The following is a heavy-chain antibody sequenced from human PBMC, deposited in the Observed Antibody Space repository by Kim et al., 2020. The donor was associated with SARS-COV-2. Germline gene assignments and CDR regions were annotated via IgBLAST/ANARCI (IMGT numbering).Heavy chain of an antibody. CDR3: ARDNVYSYSRSSVLVYDD. CDR1: GFTFSSSE. CDR2: ISSSGSTM. Sequence: GGSLRLSCVASGFTFSSSEMNWVRQAPGKGPEWVSSISSSGSTMYFADSVKGRFTISRDNSKNSLYLFMNILRAEDTAVYYCARDNVYSYSRSSVLVYDDWGRGTLVTVSS. D-gene: IGHD5-18*01. V-gene: IGHV3-48*03. J-gene: IGHJ4*02.